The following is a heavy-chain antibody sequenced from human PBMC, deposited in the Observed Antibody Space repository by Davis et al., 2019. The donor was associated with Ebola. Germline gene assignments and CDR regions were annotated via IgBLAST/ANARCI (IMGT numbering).Heavy chain of an antibody. CDR2: IYYSGIT. Sequence: MPSETLSLTCTVSGGSLTSSNSYWGWIRQPPGKGLEWFGSIYYSGITYYNPSPKSRVTISVDTSKNQFSLKLSSVTAADTAVYYCASRDGYNGDYWGQGTLVTVSS. CDR3: ASRDGYNGDY. D-gene: IGHD5-24*01. V-gene: IGHV4-39*07. CDR1: GGSLTSSNSY. J-gene: IGHJ4*02.